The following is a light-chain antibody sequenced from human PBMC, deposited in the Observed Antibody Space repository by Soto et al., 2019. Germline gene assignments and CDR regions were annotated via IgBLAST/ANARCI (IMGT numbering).Light chain of an antibody. J-gene: IGLJ2*01. CDR2: EVS. CDR1: SSDVGSYRF. V-gene: IGLV2-8*01. Sequence: SALTQPPSASGSPGQSVTISCTGTSSDVGSYRFVSWYQQHPGKAPNLLIYEVSKRPSGVPDRFSASTSGNTASLTVSGLQADDEADYYCSSYAGNNNVIFGGGTKLTVL. CDR3: SSYAGNNNVI.